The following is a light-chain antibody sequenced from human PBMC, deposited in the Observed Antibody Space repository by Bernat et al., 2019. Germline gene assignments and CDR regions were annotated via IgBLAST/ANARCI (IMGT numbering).Light chain of an antibody. CDR2: GAS. CDR1: QVIGTY. J-gene: IGKJ5*01. CDR3: QQLNSFPIT. Sequence: DIQLTQSPSFLSASVGDRVTITCRASQVIGTYVAWYQQKPGKAPNLLIYGASTLQYGVPSRFSGSGIGTEFTLTISSPQPEDSASYYCQQLNSFPITFGQGTRLEIK. V-gene: IGKV1-9*01.